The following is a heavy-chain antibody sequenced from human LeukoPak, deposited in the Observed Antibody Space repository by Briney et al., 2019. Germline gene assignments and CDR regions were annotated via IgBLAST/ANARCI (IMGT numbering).Heavy chain of an antibody. CDR2: ISNTGGST. J-gene: IGHJ4*02. CDR3: AKLMITSGGNIVAPLDY. Sequence: PGGSLRLSCAASGFTLSSYAMSWVRQAPGKGLEWVSTISNTGGSTYYADSVKGRFTISRDNSKNTLSLQMNSLRADDTAFYYCAKLMITSGGNIVAPLDYWGQGTLVTVSS. CDR1: GFTLSSYA. D-gene: IGHD3-16*01. V-gene: IGHV3-23*01.